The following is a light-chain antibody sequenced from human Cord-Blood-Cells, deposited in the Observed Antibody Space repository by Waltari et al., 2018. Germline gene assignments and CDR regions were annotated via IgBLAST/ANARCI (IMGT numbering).Light chain of an antibody. CDR2: CAS. V-gene: IGKV4-1*01. CDR3: QQYYSTPFT. CDR1: QCVLYSSNNKNY. Sequence: DIVMTQSPDSLAVSMGERATINCKSSQCVLYSSNNKNYLAWYQQKPGQPPKLLIYCASTRASGVPARFSGSGSGTDFTLTISSLQAEDVAVYYCQQYYSTPFTFGPGTKVDIK. J-gene: IGKJ3*01.